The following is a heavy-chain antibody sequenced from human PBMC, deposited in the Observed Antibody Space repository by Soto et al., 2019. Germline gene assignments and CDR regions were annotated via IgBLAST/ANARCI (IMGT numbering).Heavy chain of an antibody. D-gene: IGHD2-8*02. CDR3: ARQHCSGGVFYRDDAFDV. V-gene: IGHV4-39*01. CDR2: VYSSGGT. J-gene: IGHJ3*01. CDR1: GGSISTSRNY. Sequence: LQLQESGPGLVKPSETLSLTCTVSGGSISTSRNYWGWIRQPPGKGLQWIGSVYSSGGTYYTPSLKSRLSISVDTSKNQFSLNLRSVTAADTAGYFCARQHCSGGVFYRDDAFDVWGQGTVVIVSS.